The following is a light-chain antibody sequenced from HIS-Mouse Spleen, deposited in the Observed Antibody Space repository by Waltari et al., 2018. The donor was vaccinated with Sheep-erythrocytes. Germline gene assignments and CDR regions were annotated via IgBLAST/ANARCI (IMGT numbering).Light chain of an antibody. J-gene: IGKJ1*01. Sequence: DIVMTQSPLSLPVTPGEPASISCRSSQSLLHSNVYKYLDWYLQKPGQSHQLLIYLGSNRASGVPDRFSGSGSGTDFTLKISRVEAEDVGVYYCMQALQTPRTFGQGTKVEIK. CDR2: LGS. V-gene: IGKV2-28*01. CDR1: QSLLHSNVYKY. CDR3: MQALQTPRT.